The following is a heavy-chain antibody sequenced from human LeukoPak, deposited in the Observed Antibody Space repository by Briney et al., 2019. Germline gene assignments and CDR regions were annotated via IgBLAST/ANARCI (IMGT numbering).Heavy chain of an antibody. D-gene: IGHD5-18*01. CDR3: ARSSGYSYGYPSRHFDY. CDR2: IYYSGST. Sequence: PSETLSLTCTVSGGSISSYYWRWIRQPPGKGLEWIGYIYYSGSTNYNPSLKSRVTISVDTSKNQFSLKLSSVTAADTAVYYCARSSGYSYGYPSRHFDYWGQGTLVTVSS. V-gene: IGHV4-59*08. CDR1: GGSISSYY. J-gene: IGHJ4*02.